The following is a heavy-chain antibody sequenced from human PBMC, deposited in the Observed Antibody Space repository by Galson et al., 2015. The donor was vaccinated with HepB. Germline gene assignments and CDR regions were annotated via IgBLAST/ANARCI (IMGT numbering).Heavy chain of an antibody. V-gene: IGHV3-30*04. CDR3: ARPRAVHYDILTGQNAFDI. CDR1: GFTFSSYA. J-gene: IGHJ3*02. D-gene: IGHD3-9*01. CDR2: ISYDGSNK. Sequence: SLRLSCAASGFTFSSYAMHWVRQAPGKGLEWVAVISYDGSNKYYADSVKGRFTISRDNSKNTLYLQMNSLRAEDTAVYYCARPRAVHYDILTGQNAFDIWGQGTMVTVSS.